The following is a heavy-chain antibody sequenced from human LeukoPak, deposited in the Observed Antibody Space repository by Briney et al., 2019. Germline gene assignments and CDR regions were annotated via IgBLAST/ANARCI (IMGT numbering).Heavy chain of an antibody. CDR1: GFTFSSYE. D-gene: IGHD4-11*01. CDR2: ISSSGSTI. Sequence: GGSLRLSCAASGFTFSSYEMNWVRQAPGKGLEWVSYISSSGSTIYYADSVKGRFTISRDSSKNTLYLQMNSLRAEDTAVYYCAKDRYSNYAYLDYWGQGTLVTVSS. CDR3: AKDRYSNYAYLDY. J-gene: IGHJ4*02. V-gene: IGHV3-48*03.